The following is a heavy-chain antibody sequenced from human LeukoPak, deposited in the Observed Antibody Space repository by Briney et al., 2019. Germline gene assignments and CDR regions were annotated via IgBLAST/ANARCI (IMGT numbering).Heavy chain of an antibody. CDR3: ARVKLAVATYGGAFDI. J-gene: IGHJ3*02. Sequence: SQTLSLTCAISGDSVSSKYPTWNWIRQSPSRGLEWLGRTYYRSKWYNDYAVSVKSRITINPDTSKNQFSLQLNSVTPEDTAVYYCARVKLAVATYGGAFDIWGQGTMVTVSS. CDR1: GDSVSSKYPT. D-gene: IGHD6-19*01. V-gene: IGHV6-1*01. CDR2: TYYRSKWYN.